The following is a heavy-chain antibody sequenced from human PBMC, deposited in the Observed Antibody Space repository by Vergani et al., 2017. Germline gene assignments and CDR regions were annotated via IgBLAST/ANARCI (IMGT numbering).Heavy chain of an antibody. Sequence: EVQLLESGGDLVQPGGSLRLSCTASGFIFSTYAMSWVRQAPGKGLEWVSGISASGAPTYYADSVKGRVTISRDDSKRLAYLQLSGLKTEDTAVYFCSRGRGYSFGYSDYWGQGTLVTVSS. CDR2: ISASGAPT. CDR1: GFIFSTYA. V-gene: IGHV3-23*01. D-gene: IGHD5-18*01. J-gene: IGHJ4*02. CDR3: SRGRGYSFGYSDY.